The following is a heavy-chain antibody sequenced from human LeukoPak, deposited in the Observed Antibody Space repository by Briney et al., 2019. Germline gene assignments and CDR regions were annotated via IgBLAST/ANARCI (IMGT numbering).Heavy chain of an antibody. CDR3: AKRGVVIRVILVGFHKEAYYFDS. CDR1: GITLSNYG. Sequence: GGSLRLSCAVSGITLSNYGMSWVRQAPGKGLEWVAGISDGGGSTNYADSVKGRFTISRDNPKNTLYRQMNSLRAEDTAVYFCAKRGVVIRVILVGFHKEAYYFDSWGQGALVTVSS. CDR2: ISDGGGST. D-gene: IGHD3-22*01. V-gene: IGHV3-23*01. J-gene: IGHJ4*02.